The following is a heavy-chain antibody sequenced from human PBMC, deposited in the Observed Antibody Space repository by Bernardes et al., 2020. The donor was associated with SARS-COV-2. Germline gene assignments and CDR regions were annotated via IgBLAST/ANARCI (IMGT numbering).Heavy chain of an antibody. CDR3: VRHRFTIRFSGPWDT. CDR1: GFIHKSYW. D-gene: IGHD3-10*01. CDR2: INSDGSDT. J-gene: IGHJ3*02. V-gene: IGHV3-74*01. Sequence: GGSLRLSCVASGFIHKSYWMHWVRQAPGKGLVWVSRINSDGSDTNYADSVKGRFTISRDNAKNTMYLQMNSLRVEDTAVYYCVRHRFTIRFSGPWDTWGQGTMVTVSS.